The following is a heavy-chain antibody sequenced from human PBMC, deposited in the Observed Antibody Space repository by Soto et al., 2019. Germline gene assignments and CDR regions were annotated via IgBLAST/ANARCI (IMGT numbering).Heavy chain of an antibody. CDR2: IYPDDSDT. D-gene: IGHD2-21*02. CDR1: GYSFTTYG. CDR3: ATDRTANPEPLFDY. Sequence: VESLTISCQLSGYSFTTYGTGWVLQMPGKGLEWMGIIYPDDSDTRYSPSFQGQVTISADKSINTAYLQWSSLKASDTAMYYCATDRTANPEPLFDYWGQGTLVTVSS. V-gene: IGHV5-51*01. J-gene: IGHJ4*02.